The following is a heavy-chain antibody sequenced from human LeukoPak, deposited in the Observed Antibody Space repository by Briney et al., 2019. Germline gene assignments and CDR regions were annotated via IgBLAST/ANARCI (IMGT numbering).Heavy chain of an antibody. V-gene: IGHV4-39*01. Sequence: SQTLSLTCTVSGGSISSSSYYWGWIRQPPGKGLEWIGSIYYSGSTYYNPSLKSRVTISVDTSKNQFSLKLSSVTAADTAVYYCARHVNDFWSGYYTDYYYMDVWGKGTTVTVSS. J-gene: IGHJ6*03. CDR3: ARHVNDFWSGYYTDYYYMDV. D-gene: IGHD3-3*01. CDR2: IYYSGST. CDR1: GGSISSSSYY.